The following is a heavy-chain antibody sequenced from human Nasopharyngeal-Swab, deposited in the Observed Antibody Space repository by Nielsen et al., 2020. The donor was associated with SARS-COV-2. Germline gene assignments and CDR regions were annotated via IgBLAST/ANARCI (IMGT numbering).Heavy chain of an antibody. CDR2: IDKKANNYAT. Sequence: GESLKISCAGSGFIFGDCAIHWVRQSSAKGLEWVAHIDKKANNYATEYAASVKGRSTISRDDSSNMAYLQMNRLNTEDTAVYYCTRDNGTYNWFDPWGQGALVTVSS. D-gene: IGHD3-10*01. CDR3: TRDNGTYNWFDP. J-gene: IGHJ5*02. V-gene: IGHV3-73*01. CDR1: GFIFGDCA.